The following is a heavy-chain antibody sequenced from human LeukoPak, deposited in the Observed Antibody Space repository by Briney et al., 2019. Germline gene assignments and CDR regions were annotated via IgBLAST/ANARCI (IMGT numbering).Heavy chain of an antibody. CDR1: GYTFTSYW. Sequence: GESLKISCKGSGYTFTSYWIGWVRQLPGKGLEWMGIIYPGDSDTRYSPSFQGQVTISADKSISTAYLQWSSLKASDTAMYYCARRIAAAGIDYFDYWGQGTLVTVSS. D-gene: IGHD6-13*01. J-gene: IGHJ4*02. CDR2: IYPGDSDT. V-gene: IGHV5-51*01. CDR3: ARRIAAAGIDYFDY.